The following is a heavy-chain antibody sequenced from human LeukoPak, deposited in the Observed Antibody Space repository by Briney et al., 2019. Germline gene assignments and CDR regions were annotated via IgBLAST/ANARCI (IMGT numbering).Heavy chain of an antibody. CDR3: VKSPSDGLDV. V-gene: IGHV3-64D*09. CDR1: GFTFSTYP. Sequence: GGSLRLSCSASGFTFSTYPTHWVRQAPGKGLEYVSTIFANGDITSYAASVKGRFTTSRDNSKNTLYLQMSSLRPEDTAVYYCVKSPSDGLDVWGQGATVTVSS. J-gene: IGHJ6*02. CDR2: IFANGDIT.